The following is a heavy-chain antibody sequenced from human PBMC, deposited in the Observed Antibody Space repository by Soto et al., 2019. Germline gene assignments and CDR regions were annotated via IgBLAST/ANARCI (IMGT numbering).Heavy chain of an antibody. CDR2: IFESGSA. J-gene: IGHJ4*02. V-gene: IGHV4-39*01. CDR3: ERLGDSYIDSDGAGGYFDY. CDR1: GDSIYSSTYY. Sequence: PSETLSLTCSVSGDSIYSSTYYWGWIRQPPGKGLEWIGCIFESGSAYHNPSRKSRVTTSVDTSRNQFSLRLRSVTAADTAVYYCERLGDSYIDSDGAGGYFDYWGQGTVVTVSS. D-gene: IGHD2-15*01.